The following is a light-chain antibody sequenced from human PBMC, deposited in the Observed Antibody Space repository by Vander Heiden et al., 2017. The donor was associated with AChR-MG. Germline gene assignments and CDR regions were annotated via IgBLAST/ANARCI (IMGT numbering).Light chain of an antibody. CDR1: QGISKF. CDR2: AAS. J-gene: IGKJ1*01. V-gene: IGKV1-27*01. CDR3: QEYYRPPVT. Sequence: EIQMTQSPSTLAASVGDRVTITCRASQGISKFLALYQQKPGKVPKLLIYAASTLQSGVPSRFSGSGSGTDFTLTISSLQPEDDSTYYCQEYYRPPVTFGQGTQVEIK.